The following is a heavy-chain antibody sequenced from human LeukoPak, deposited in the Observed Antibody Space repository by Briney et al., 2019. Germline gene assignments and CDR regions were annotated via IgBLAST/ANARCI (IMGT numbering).Heavy chain of an antibody. V-gene: IGHV3-66*01. D-gene: IGHD3-10*01. CDR2: IYSGGST. J-gene: IGHJ4*02. Sequence: GGSLRLSCAVSGFTVSSTHMSWVRQAPGKGLEWVSVIYSGGSTYYADSVKGRFTISRDNAKNSLYLQMNSLRAEDTAVYYCARIYGSGTPYWGQGTLVTVSS. CDR1: GFTVSSTH. CDR3: ARIYGSGTPY.